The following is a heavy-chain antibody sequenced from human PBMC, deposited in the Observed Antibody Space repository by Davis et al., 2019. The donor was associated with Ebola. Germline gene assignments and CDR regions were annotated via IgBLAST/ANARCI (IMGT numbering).Heavy chain of an antibody. J-gene: IGHJ4*02. V-gene: IGHV1-69*05. Sequence: SVKVSCKASGYTFTTYDISWVRQAPGQGLEWMGGDIPVSGTPNYAQRFQGRVTFTTDESTSTAYMELRSLRSEDTAVYYCVRDVSGLFDYWGQGTLVTVSS. CDR3: VRDVSGLFDY. D-gene: IGHD3-3*01. CDR2: DIPVSGTP. CDR1: GYTFTTYD.